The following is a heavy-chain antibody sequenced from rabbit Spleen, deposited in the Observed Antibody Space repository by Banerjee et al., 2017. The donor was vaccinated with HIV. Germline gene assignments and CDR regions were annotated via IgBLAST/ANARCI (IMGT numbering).Heavy chain of an antibody. V-gene: IGHV1S40*01. CDR2: VYVGSSGST. J-gene: IGHJ3*01. D-gene: IGHD7-1*01. Sequence: ACVYVGSSGSTYYASWAKGRFTISKTSSTTLTLQMTSLIAADTATYFCARDNYGVSRGYSWDLWGQGTLVTVS. CDR3: ARDNYGVSRGYSWDL.